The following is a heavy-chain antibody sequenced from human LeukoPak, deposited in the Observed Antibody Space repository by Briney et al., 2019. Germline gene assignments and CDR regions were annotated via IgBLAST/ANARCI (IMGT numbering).Heavy chain of an antibody. CDR2: ISWDGSKT. CDR3: AKDMATDLDVDTAIDI. J-gene: IGHJ3*02. CDR1: GFTFDDYT. Sequence: GGSLRLPCAASGFTFDDYTIHWVRQAPGKGLEWVSLISWDGSKTFYADSVKGRFTISRDNSKNALYLQMNSLRNEDTALYYCAKDMATDLDVDTAIDIWGQGTMVTVSS. V-gene: IGHV3-43*01. D-gene: IGHD5-18*01.